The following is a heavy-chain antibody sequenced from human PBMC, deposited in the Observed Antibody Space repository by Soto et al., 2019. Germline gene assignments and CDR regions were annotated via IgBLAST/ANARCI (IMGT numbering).Heavy chain of an antibody. CDR3: ISEQLGYQVGEYYYGMDV. CDR2: IYSGGST. CDR1: GFTVSSNY. Sequence: EVQLVETGGGLIQPGGSLRLSCAASGFTVSSNYMSWVRQAPGKGLEWVSVIYSGGSTYYADSVKGRFTISRDNSKNTLYLQMNSLRAEDTAVYYCISEQLGYQVGEYYYGMDVWGQGTTVTVSS. J-gene: IGHJ6*02. V-gene: IGHV3-53*02. D-gene: IGHD6-6*01.